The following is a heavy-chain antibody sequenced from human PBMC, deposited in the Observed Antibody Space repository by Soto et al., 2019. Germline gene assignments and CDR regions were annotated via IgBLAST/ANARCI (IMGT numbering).Heavy chain of an antibody. J-gene: IGHJ4*02. Sequence: SETLSLTCIVSGVSITSYYWSWIRQPPGKGLEWIGYIYYSGSSNYNPSLKSRVTISVDTSKNQFSLNLSSVTAADTAVYYCARDPPIMYSNWGQGTLVTVSS. CDR2: IYYSGSS. V-gene: IGHV4-59*01. CDR1: GVSITSYY. D-gene: IGHD6-13*01. CDR3: ARDPPIMYSN.